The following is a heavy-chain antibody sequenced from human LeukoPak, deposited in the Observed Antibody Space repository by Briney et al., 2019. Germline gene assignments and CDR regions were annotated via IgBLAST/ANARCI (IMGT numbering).Heavy chain of an antibody. J-gene: IGHJ4*02. CDR3: ASWYEYSSSF. V-gene: IGHV4-34*01. CDR2: IYHSGST. Sequence: SETLSLTCAVYGGSFSGYYWSWIRQPPGKGLEWIGYIYHSGSTYYNPSLKSRVTISVDRSKNQFSLKLSSVTAADTAVYYCASWYEYSSSFWGQGTLVTVSS. CDR1: GGSFSGYY. D-gene: IGHD6-6*01.